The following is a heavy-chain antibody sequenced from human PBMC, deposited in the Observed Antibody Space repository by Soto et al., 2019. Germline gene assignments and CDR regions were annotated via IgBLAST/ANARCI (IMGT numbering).Heavy chain of an antibody. Sequence: SETLSLSCTVSGGSISSGGYYWSWIRQHPGKGLEWIGYLYYSGSTYNNPSLKSRFTISVDSSNNQFSLKLSSVTAADTVVYYCARGGIVVVPAAMRSWNYWGQGTLVTVS. J-gene: IGHJ4*02. V-gene: IGHV4-31*03. CDR1: GGSISSGGYY. CDR3: ARGGIVVVPAAMRSWNY. CDR2: LYYSGST. D-gene: IGHD2-2*01.